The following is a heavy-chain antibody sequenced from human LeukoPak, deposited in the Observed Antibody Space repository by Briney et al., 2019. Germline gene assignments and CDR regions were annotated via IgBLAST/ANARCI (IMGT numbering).Heavy chain of an antibody. CDR1: GGSISSYY. CDR3: ARDSVAATPFDY. D-gene: IGHD2-15*01. V-gene: IGHV4-4*07. Sequence: SETLSLTCTVSGGSISSYYRSWIRQPAGKGLEWIGRIYTSGSTNYYASLKSRVTMSVDTSKHQFSLKLSSVTAADTAVYYCARDSVAATPFDYWGQGTLVTVSS. J-gene: IGHJ4*02. CDR2: IYTSGST.